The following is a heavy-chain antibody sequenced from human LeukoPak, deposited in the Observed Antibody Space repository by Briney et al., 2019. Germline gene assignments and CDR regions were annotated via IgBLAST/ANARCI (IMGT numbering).Heavy chain of an antibody. CDR2: IYSGGST. Sequence: RGSPRLSRTASVFSVSRTNTWSVRQAPGKGLEWVSVIYSGGSTYYADSLKGRFTISRDNSSKTLYLQMNSMRAEDTAVYHCAKYYCSHVPRPFDYWGQGTLVTVSS. D-gene: IGHD3-10*01. CDR3: AKYYCSHVPRPFDY. CDR1: VFSVSRTNT. J-gene: IGHJ4*02. V-gene: IGHV3-53*01.